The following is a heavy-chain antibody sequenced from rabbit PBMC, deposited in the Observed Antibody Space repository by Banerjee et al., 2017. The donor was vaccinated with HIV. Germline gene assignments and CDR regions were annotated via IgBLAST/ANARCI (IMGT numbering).Heavy chain of an antibody. J-gene: IGHJ5*01. CDR3: ARDGSSIPYCWFDL. CDR1: GIAFSRYYC. V-gene: IGHV1S43*01. Sequence: QQQLEESGGGLVKPGGTLTLTCKASGIAFSRYYCMCWVRQAPGKGLELSACIDTGSGSTYYASWAKGRFTITSSSSPNTVDLKMTSLTVSDTAPYFCARDGSSIPYCWFDLWGPGTLVTVS. D-gene: IGHD8-1*01. CDR2: IDTGSGST.